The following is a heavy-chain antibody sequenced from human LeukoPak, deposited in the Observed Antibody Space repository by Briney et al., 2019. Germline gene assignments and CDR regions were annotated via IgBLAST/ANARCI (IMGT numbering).Heavy chain of an antibody. D-gene: IGHD2-15*01. Sequence: SETLSLTCTVSGASLNSHYWSWIRQPAGQGRTWIGRIYISGSTNYNSSLQSRVTMSVDTSKNQFSLKLSSVTAADTAVYYCARALNPLPGTCYFDYWGQGTLVTVSS. J-gene: IGHJ4*02. V-gene: IGHV4-4*07. CDR1: GASLNSHY. CDR3: ARALNPLPGTCYFDY. CDR2: IYISGST.